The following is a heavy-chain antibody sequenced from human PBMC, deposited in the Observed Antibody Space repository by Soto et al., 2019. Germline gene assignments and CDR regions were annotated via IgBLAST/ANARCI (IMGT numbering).Heavy chain of an antibody. CDR3: AHIVVAGLGYYFDY. CDR1: GFSLSSTRMA. V-gene: IGHV2-5*01. CDR2: IYWYDDK. J-gene: IGHJ4*02. D-gene: IGHD6-19*01. Sequence: QITLKESGPTLVKPTQTLTLTCTFSGFSLSSTRMAVGWIRQPPGKALEWLALIYWYDDKSYSPFLKSRLTITKDTSKNQVVLTMSNMDPVDTARYYCAHIVVAGLGYYFDYWGQGTLVTFSS.